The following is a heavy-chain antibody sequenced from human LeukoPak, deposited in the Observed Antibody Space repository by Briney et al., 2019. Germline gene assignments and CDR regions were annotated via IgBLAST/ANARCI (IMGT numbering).Heavy chain of an antibody. J-gene: IGHJ4*02. Sequence: RASETLSLTCAVYGGSFSGYYWSWIRQPPGKGLEWIGYICSSGNINYNPSLKSRVTISIDTSKNQFSLNLSSVTAAETAVYYCARGSGWHLYWGQGTLVTVSS. CDR2: ICSSGNI. CDR1: GGSFSGYY. V-gene: IGHV4-59*01. D-gene: IGHD6-19*01. CDR3: ARGSGWHLY.